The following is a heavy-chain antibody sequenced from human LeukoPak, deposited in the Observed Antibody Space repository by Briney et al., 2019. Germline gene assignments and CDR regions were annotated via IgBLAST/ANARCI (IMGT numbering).Heavy chain of an antibody. CDR2: ISNSGGRT. CDR1: GFTFSSYA. V-gene: IGHV3-23*01. D-gene: IGHD5-12*01. CDR3: AKSYNGYESKPDY. J-gene: IGHJ4*02. Sequence: GGSLRLSRAASGFTFSSYAMSWVRQAPGKGLEWVSSISNSGGRTFYTDSVKGRFTISRDNSKITLYLQMNSLRAEDTAVYYCAKSYNGYESKPDYWGQGTLVTVSS.